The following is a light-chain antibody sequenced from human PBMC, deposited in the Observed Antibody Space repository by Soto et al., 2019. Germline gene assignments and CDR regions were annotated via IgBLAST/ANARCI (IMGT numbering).Light chain of an antibody. CDR3: QSYDSSLSGAV. CDR2: GNS. V-gene: IGLV1-40*01. Sequence: QSVLTQPPSVSGAPGQRVTISCTGSSSNIGAGYDVHWYQQLPGTAPKLLIYGNSNRPSGVPDRFSGSKSGISASLAITGLQAEDEADYHCQSYDSSLSGAVFGGGTKLTVL. J-gene: IGLJ3*02. CDR1: SSNIGAGYD.